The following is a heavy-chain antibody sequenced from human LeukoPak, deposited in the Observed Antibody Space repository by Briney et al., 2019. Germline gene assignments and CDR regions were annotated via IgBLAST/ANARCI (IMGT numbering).Heavy chain of an antibody. CDR2: ISGSGDNT. Sequence: GGSLRLSCAASGFTFSSYSMNWVRQAPGKGLEWVSTISGSGDNTYYADSVKGRFTISRDNSKNTLYLQMNSLRAEDTAVYYCARVTYGSGTYGAFDYWGQGTLVTVSS. CDR3: ARVTYGSGTYGAFDY. D-gene: IGHD3-10*01. J-gene: IGHJ4*02. V-gene: IGHV3-23*01. CDR1: GFTFSSYS.